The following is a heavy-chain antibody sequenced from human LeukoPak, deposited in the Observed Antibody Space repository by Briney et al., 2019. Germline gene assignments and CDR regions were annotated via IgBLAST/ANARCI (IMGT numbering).Heavy chain of an antibody. D-gene: IGHD6-13*01. V-gene: IGHV3-23*01. CDR1: GFTFSSYA. CDR2: ISGSGGST. Sequence: PGGSLRLSCAASGFTFSSYAMSWVRQAPGKGLEWVSAISGSGGSTYYADSVKGRFTIYRDNSKNKLYLQMKSLRAEDTAVYYCAKAGIAAAGTFDYWGQGTLVTVSS. CDR3: AKAGIAAAGTFDY. J-gene: IGHJ4*02.